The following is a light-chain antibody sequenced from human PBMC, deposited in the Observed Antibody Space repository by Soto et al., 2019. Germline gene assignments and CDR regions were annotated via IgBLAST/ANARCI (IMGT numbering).Light chain of an antibody. CDR1: NSDVASYNL. J-gene: IGLJ1*01. CDR3: CSYAGTATV. CDR2: EGT. V-gene: IGLV2-23*03. Sequence: QSALTQPASVSGSPGQSITISCTGTNSDVASYNLVSWFRQHPGEAPKLIVYEGTKRTSGVSNRFSGSKSGNPASLTISGLQAEDEANYYCCSYAGTATVFGTGTKLTVL.